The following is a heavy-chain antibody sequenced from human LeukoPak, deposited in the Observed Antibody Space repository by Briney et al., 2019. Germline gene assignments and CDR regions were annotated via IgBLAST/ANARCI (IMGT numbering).Heavy chain of an antibody. CDR3: TRRVSATRWFDP. D-gene: IGHD2-15*01. J-gene: IGHJ5*02. V-gene: IGHV3-74*01. CDR2: INSDGSTT. Sequence: GGSLRLSCAASGFTFSSYWMHWVRQAPGKGLVWVSRINSDGSTTNYADSVKGGFTISRDNAENTLYLQMNSLRVEDTAVYYCTRRVSATRWFDPWGQGTLVTVSS. CDR1: GFTFSSYW.